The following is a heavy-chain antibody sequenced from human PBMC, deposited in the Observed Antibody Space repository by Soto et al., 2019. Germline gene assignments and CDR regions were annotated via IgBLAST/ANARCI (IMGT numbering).Heavy chain of an antibody. CDR1: GFTFSSYS. CDR3: AGGYCTSTSCKTYDYYYYGMDA. D-gene: IGHD2-2*01. CDR2: ISSGGSAI. J-gene: IGHJ6*02. V-gene: IGHV3-21*01. Sequence: EVQLVESGGGLVKPGGSLRLSCAASGFTFSSYSMNWVRQAPGKGLEWVSSISSGGSAIYYADSVKGRFTISRDNAKSSLYLQMNSLRAEDTAVYYCAGGYCTSTSCKTYDYYYYGMDAWGQGTTVTVSS.